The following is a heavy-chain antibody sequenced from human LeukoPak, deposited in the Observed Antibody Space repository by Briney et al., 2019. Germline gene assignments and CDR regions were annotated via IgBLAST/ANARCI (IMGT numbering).Heavy chain of an antibody. V-gene: IGHV4-38-2*01. CDR1: GYSISSGYY. Sequence: ASETLSLTCAVSGYSISSGYYWGWIRQPPGKGLEWIGSIYHSGSTYYNPSLKSRVTISVDTFKNQFSLKLSSVTAADTAVYYCARRWGWYFDYWGQGTLVTVS. J-gene: IGHJ4*02. CDR2: IYHSGST. D-gene: IGHD3-16*01. CDR3: ARRWGWYFDY.